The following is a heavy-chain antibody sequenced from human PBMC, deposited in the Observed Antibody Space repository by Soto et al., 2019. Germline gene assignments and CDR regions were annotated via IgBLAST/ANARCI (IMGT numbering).Heavy chain of an antibody. Sequence: SQTLSLTCAISGDSVSSNSAAWNWIRQSPSRGLEWLGRTYYRSKWYNDYAVSVKSRITINPDTSKNQFSLQLNSVTPEDTAVYYCARAGYYYDSSGYLYYCYYYGMDVWGQGTTVTVSS. V-gene: IGHV6-1*01. CDR2: TYYRSKWYN. CDR1: GDSVSSNSAA. J-gene: IGHJ6*02. D-gene: IGHD3-22*01. CDR3: ARAGYYYDSSGYLYYCYYYGMDV.